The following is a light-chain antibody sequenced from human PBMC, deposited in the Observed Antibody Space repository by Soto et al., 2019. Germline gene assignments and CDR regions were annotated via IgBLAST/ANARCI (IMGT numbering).Light chain of an antibody. J-gene: IGKJ1*01. CDR2: DAS. V-gene: IGKV1-5*01. CDR1: QSISGW. Sequence: DIQMTQSPSTLSASVGDRVTITCRTSQSISGWLAWYQQKPGKAPKLLIFDASSLQSGVPSRFSGSGSGAEFTLTISSLQPDASATYYCQQYNTYSWTFGQGTKVEIK. CDR3: QQYNTYSWT.